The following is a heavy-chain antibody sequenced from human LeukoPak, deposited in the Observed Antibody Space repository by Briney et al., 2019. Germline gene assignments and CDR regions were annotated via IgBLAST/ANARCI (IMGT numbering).Heavy chain of an antibody. CDR2: IFYRGST. J-gene: IGHJ5*02. V-gene: IGHV4-39*07. D-gene: IGHD6-13*01. CDR1: GGSISSSSYY. CDR3: ARTVPWAPLSSSWYWFDP. Sequence: SETLSLTCTVSGGSISSSSYYWGWIRQPPGKGLEWIGSIFYRGSTYYNPALMSRVTISVDTSKNLFSLKLRSVSATDTAVYYCARTVPWAPLSSSWYWFDPWGQGTLVTVSS.